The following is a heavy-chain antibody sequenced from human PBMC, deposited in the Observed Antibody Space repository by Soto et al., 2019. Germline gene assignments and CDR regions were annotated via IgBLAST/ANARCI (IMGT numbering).Heavy chain of an antibody. D-gene: IGHD2-2*03. V-gene: IGHV1-69*13. J-gene: IGHJ6*01. CDR1: GGTFSSYA. Sequence: SVKVSCKASGGTFSSYAISWVRQAPGRGLEWMGGIIPIFGTANYAQKFQGRVTITADESTSTAYMELSSLRSEDTAVYYCASGYCSSTSCPTRYGMEVRGKGTTITV. CDR3: ASGYCSSTSCPTRYGMEV. CDR2: IIPIFGTA.